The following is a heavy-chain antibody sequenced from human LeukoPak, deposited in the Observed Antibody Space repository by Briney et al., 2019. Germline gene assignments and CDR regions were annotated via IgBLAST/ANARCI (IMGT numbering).Heavy chain of an antibody. CDR2: INNHGT. CDR3: AAGGHYYHRSGYYYFQD. CDR1: SYSMSTVYYS. D-gene: IGHD3-22*01. V-gene: IGHV4-30-4*01. J-gene: IGHJ4*02. Sequence: PSETLSLTCTVSSYSMSTVYYSWRWIRRPPGKGLEWIGYINNHGTSQNPSLKSLLAISLDTSKNQFSLKLTSVTAPDTAVYYVAAGGHYYHRSGYYYFQDWGQGSLVTVSS.